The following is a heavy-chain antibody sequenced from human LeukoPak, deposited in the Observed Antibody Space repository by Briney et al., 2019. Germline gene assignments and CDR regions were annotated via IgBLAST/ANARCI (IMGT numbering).Heavy chain of an antibody. CDR2: IIPIFGTA. CDR1: GGTFISYA. CDR3: ARVLVAFDYYYYGMDV. J-gene: IGHJ6*02. Sequence: ASVKVSFKASGGTFISYAISWVRQAPGQGLEWMGGIIPIFGTANYAQKFQGRVTITADESTSTAYMELSSPRSEDTAVYYCARVLVAFDYYYYGMDVWGQGTTVTVSS. D-gene: IGHD2-2*01. V-gene: IGHV1-69*13.